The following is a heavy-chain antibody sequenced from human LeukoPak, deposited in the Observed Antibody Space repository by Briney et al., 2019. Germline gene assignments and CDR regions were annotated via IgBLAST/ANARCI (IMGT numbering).Heavy chain of an antibody. CDR1: GGSISSGGYS. Sequence: PSETLSLTCAVSGGSISSGGYSWSWIRQPPGKSLEWIGYIYHSGSTYYNPSLKSRVTISVDRSKNQFSLKLSSVTAADTAVYYCARSISGDGYNQDGVAHRKSFDYWGQGTLVTVSS. J-gene: IGHJ4*02. V-gene: IGHV4-30-2*02. CDR3: ARSISGDGYNQDGVAHRKSFDY. CDR2: IYHSGST. D-gene: IGHD5-24*01.